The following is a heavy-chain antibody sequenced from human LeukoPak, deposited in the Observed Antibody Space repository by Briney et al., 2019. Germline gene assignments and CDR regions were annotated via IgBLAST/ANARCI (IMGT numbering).Heavy chain of an antibody. CDR1: GGSISSYY. J-gene: IGHJ4*02. CDR3: ARTAAGLYYFDY. V-gene: IGHV4-59*05. Sequence: PSETLSLTCTVSGGSISSYYWSWIRQPPGKGLEWIGSIYYSGSTYYNPSLKSRVTISVDTSKNQFSLKLSSVTAADTAVYYCARTAAGLYYFDYWGQGTLVTVSS. D-gene: IGHD6-13*01. CDR2: IYYSGST.